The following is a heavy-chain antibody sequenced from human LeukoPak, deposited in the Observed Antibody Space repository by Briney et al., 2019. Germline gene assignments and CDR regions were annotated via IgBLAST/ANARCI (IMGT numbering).Heavy chain of an antibody. CDR1: VYTFSRYW. CDR2: IKQEGSEK. Sequence: PGGSLRLSCAASVYTFSRYWMSWVRHAPGKGLEWVANIKQEGSEKYYVDSVKGRFTISRDDAKNSLYLQMNSLRAEDTAVYYCARGLTRDYYYYMDVWGKGTTVTVSS. CDR3: ARGLTRDYYYYMDV. J-gene: IGHJ6*03. V-gene: IGHV3-7*01. D-gene: IGHD2-21*01.